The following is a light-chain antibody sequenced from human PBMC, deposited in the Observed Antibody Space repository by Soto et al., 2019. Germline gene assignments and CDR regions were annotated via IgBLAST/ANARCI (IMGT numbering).Light chain of an antibody. CDR2: GAS. CDR1: QSVSSNY. J-gene: IGKJ4*01. Sequence: EIVLTQSPGTLSLSPGERATLSCRASQSVSSNYLAWYQQNPGQTPRLLIYGASSRATGIPDRFSGSGFGTDFTLTISSLEPEDFAVYYCQQYGTSRSFGGGTKVEI. CDR3: QQYGTSRS. V-gene: IGKV3-20*01.